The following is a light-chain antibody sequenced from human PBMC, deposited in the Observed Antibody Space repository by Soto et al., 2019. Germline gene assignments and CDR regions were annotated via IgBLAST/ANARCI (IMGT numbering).Light chain of an antibody. J-gene: IGKJ1*01. Sequence: EIVLTQSPGTLSLSPGERATLSCRASQSVSSSFLAWYQQKPGQAPRLLIYGASSRATGIPDRFSGSGSGTDFTLTISRREPEDFAGYYCQQYGSSPPWTFGQGTKVKIK. V-gene: IGKV3-20*01. CDR1: QSVSSSF. CDR3: QQYGSSPPWT. CDR2: GAS.